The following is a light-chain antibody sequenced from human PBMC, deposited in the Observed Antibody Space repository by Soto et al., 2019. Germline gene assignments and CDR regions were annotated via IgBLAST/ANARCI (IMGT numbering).Light chain of an antibody. CDR2: GAS. J-gene: IGKJ4*01. CDR3: QQYNNWPPLT. V-gene: IGKV3-15*01. CDR1: QSVGSN. Sequence: EIVMTQSPATLSVSPGERATLSCRASQSVGSNLAWYQQKPGHPPRLLIYGASIRATGIPARFSGSRSGTEFTLTISSLQSEDFAVYYCQQYNNWPPLTFGGGTKVDI.